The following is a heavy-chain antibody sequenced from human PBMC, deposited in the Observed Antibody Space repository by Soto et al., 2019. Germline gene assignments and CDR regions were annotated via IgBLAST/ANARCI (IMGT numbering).Heavy chain of an antibody. CDR2: ISTWSGDT. V-gene: IGHV1-18*01. D-gene: IGHD3-10*01. CDR3: ARDYTITREDCFDP. CDR1: GYTFSSHG. J-gene: IGHJ5*02. Sequence: QVQLVQSGAEVKKPGASVKVSCKPSGYTFSSHGLSWVRQAPGQGLEWLGWISTWSGDTNYAQKFQGRVTMTIDRGTSTAYMEVKSLRYDGTAVYYCARDYTITREDCFDPWGQGTLVTVSS.